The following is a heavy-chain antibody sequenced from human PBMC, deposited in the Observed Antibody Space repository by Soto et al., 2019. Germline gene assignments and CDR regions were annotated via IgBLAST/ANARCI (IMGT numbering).Heavy chain of an antibody. CDR1: GFTFSSYA. V-gene: IGHV3-23*01. CDR2: ISGSGGST. CDR3: AKVGDSSSWYYWFDP. D-gene: IGHD6-13*01. J-gene: IGHJ5*02. Sequence: PGGSLRLSCAASGFTFSSYAMSWVRQAPGKGLEWVSAISGSGGSTYYADSVKGRFTISRDNSKNTLYLQMNGLRAEDTAVYYCAKVGDSSSWYYWFDPWGQGTLVTVSS.